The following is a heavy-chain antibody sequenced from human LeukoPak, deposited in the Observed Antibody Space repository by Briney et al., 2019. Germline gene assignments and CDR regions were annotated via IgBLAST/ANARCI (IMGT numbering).Heavy chain of an antibody. CDR1: GFTFSSYA. CDR2: INNDGSGT. D-gene: IGHD4-17*01. CDR3: ASKAVTYYYDY. V-gene: IGHV3-7*05. J-gene: IGHJ4*02. Sequence: GGSLRLSCAASGFTFSSYAMHWVRQAPGKGLEWVANINNDGSGTYYVDSVEGRFTISRDNAKNSLFLQMNSLRAEDTAVYYCASKAVTYYYDYWGQGTLVIVSS.